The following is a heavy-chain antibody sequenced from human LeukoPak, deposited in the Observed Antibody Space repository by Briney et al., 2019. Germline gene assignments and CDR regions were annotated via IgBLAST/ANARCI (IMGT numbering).Heavy chain of an antibody. CDR1: GFTVRSNY. CDR3: ARALRLAVNLDY. V-gene: IGHV3-66*01. D-gene: IGHD6-19*01. CDR2: IYSGGST. J-gene: IGHJ4*01. Sequence: GGSLKLSCAASGFTVRSNYLSWVRQAPGKGLEWVSVIYSGGSTDYADSVKGRFTISRDNSKNILYLQMNSLRAEDTAVYYCARALRLAVNLDYWGQGTLVTVSS.